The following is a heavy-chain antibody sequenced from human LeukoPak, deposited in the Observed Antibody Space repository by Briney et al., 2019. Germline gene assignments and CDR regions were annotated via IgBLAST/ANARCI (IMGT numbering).Heavy chain of an antibody. J-gene: IGHJ3*02. CDR2: ISSSSSYI. V-gene: IGHV3-21*01. CDR3: ARDHRSAFDI. CDR1: GFTFSSYS. Sequence: GGSLRPSCAASGFTFSSYSMNWVRQAPGKGLEWVSSISSSSSYIYYADSVKGRFTISRDNAKNSLYLQMNSLRAEDTAVYYCARDHRSAFDIWGQGTMVTVSS.